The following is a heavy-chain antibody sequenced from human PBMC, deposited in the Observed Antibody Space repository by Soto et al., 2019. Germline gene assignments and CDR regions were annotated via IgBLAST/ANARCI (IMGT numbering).Heavy chain of an antibody. D-gene: IGHD3-10*01. CDR2: ISKSGDST. CDR1: GVTFTSYA. CDR3: AKGSFGFDY. J-gene: IGHJ4*02. V-gene: IGHV3-23*01. Sequence: GGPLRFSCAASGVTFTSYAMTWVRQVPGEGLQWVSSISKSGDSTYYADSVKGRFTTSRDNSKNTLYLQMNSLRAEDTAIYYCAKGSFGFDYWGQGTLVTVSS.